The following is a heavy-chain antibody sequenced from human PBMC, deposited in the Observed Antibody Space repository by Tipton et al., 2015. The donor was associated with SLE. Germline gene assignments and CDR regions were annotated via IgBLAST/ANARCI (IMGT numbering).Heavy chain of an antibody. J-gene: IGHJ4*02. V-gene: IGHV4-59*01. CDR1: GGSISSYY. D-gene: IGHD6-19*01. CDR2: IYYSGST. Sequence: GLVKPSETLSLTCTVSGGSISSYYWSWIRQPPGKGLEWIGYIYYSGSTNYNPSLKSRVTISVDTSKNQFSLKLSSVTAADTAVYYCAAYRSGWYYFDYWGQGTLVTVSS. CDR3: AAYRSGWYYFDY.